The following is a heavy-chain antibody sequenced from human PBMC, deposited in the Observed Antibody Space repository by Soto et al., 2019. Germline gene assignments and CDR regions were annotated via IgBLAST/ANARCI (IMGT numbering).Heavy chain of an antibody. Sequence: QAQLVQSGPEVKEPGASVKVSCKASGYTFSSRGIYWVRQAPGQGLEWMGWISPHNAKTHYAQSLQGRVTRTTDTSTSTAYMDLRSLRSDDTAVYYCVREAGDYDWYFDLWGRGTPVTVSS. CDR1: GYTFSSRG. CDR2: ISPHNAKT. CDR3: VREAGDYDWYFDL. V-gene: IGHV1-18*01. J-gene: IGHJ2*01. D-gene: IGHD4-17*01.